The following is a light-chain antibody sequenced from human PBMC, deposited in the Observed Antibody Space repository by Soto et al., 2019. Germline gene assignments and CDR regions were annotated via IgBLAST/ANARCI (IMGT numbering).Light chain of an antibody. Sequence: IQMTQSPSSLSASVGYTVTITCRASQPIDRYLNWFQQKSGQAPKLLMNAASTLRSGVPSRFSASGSGTDFTLTISSLQPEDYATYYCQQSYNAPFNFGPGTKVDIK. J-gene: IGKJ3*01. CDR1: QPIDRY. CDR3: QQSYNAPFN. V-gene: IGKV1-39*01. CDR2: AAS.